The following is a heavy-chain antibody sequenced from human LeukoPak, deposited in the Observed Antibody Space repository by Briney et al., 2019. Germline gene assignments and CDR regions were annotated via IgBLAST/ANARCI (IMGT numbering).Heavy chain of an antibody. Sequence: NTSETLSLTCAVYGGSFSGYYWSWIRQPPGKGLEWMGYIYYSGSTNYNPPLKSRVTISVDTSKNQFSLKLSSVTAADTAVYYCARAFYPGYYSYMAVWGKGTTVTVSS. D-gene: IGHD3-3*02. V-gene: IGHV4-59*01. J-gene: IGHJ6*03. CDR1: GGSFSGYY. CDR2: IYYSGST. CDR3: ARAFYPGYYSYMAV.